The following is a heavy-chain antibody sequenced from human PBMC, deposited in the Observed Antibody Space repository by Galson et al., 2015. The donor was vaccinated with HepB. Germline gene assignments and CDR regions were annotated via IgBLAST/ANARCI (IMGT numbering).Heavy chain of an antibody. CDR2: FDWDDYK. J-gene: IGHJ5*02. CDR3: ARSGYSRGLYYYFFVS. D-gene: IGHD3-10*01. Sequence: ALVKPTQTLTLTCTSSGFSLTTNGMCVSWIRQSPGKALEWLARFDWDDYKSYSASLKNRLTVSKDTSKNQVVLTMTNMEPVDTGSYYCARSGYSRGLYYYFFVSLGQGCLVTVSS. V-gene: IGHV2-70*11. CDR1: GFSLTTNGMC.